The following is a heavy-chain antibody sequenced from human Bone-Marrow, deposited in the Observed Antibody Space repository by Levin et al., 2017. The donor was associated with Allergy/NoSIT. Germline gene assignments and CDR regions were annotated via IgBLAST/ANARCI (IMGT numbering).Heavy chain of an antibody. D-gene: IGHD7-27*01. J-gene: IGHJ5*02. CDR3: ASLTLGPLTGDFNNL. CDR1: GYTFTGYY. V-gene: IGHV1-2*02. CDR2: INPNSGGT. Sequence: ASVKVSCKASGYTFTGYYMHWVRQAPGQGLEWMGWINPNSGGTNYAQKFQGRVTMTRDTSISTAYMELSRLRSDDTAVYYCASLTLGPLTGDFNNLWGQGTLVTVSS.